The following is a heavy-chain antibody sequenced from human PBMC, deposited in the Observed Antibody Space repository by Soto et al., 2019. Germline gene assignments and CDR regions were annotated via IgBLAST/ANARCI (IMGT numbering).Heavy chain of an antibody. Sequence: QVQLVQSGAEVKKPGASVKVSCKASGYTFTSYTIHWVRQAPGQRPEWMGWMNAGNGNTKYSEKYQARVTITRDTSASTAYMELSSLRSEDTAVYYCAREAILTAYSNLDFWGQGTLITVSA. J-gene: IGHJ4*02. D-gene: IGHD3-9*01. CDR3: AREAILTAYSNLDF. CDR1: GYTFTSYT. V-gene: IGHV1-3*01. CDR2: MNAGNGNT.